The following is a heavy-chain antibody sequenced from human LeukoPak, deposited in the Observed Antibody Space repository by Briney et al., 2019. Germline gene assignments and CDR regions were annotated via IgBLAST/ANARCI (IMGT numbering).Heavy chain of an antibody. D-gene: IGHD2-15*01. CDR2: ISDDGSNK. CDR1: GFTFSNYG. CDR3: AKEAGYCTGGSCYWDY. V-gene: IGHV3-30*18. J-gene: IGHJ4*02. Sequence: SGGSLRLSCAASGFTFSNYGMHWVRQAPGKGLEWVAVISDDGSNKDYADSVKGRFTISRDNFKNTLYLQMNSLRAEDTAVYYCAKEAGYCTGGSCYWDYWGQGTLVTVSS.